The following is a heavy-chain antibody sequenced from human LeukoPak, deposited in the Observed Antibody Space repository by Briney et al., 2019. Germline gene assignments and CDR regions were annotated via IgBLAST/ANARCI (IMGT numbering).Heavy chain of an antibody. CDR2: ISSSSSYI. V-gene: IGHV3-21*01. D-gene: IGHD3-22*01. CDR1: GFTFSSYS. CDR3: AREGGAYYDSSGYYFFDY. Sequence: PGGSLRLSCAASGFTFSSYSMNWVRQAPGKGLEWVTSISSSSSYIYYADSVKGRFTISRDNAKNSLYLQMNSLGAQDTAVYYCAREGGAYYDSSGYYFFDYWGQGTLVTVSS. J-gene: IGHJ4*02.